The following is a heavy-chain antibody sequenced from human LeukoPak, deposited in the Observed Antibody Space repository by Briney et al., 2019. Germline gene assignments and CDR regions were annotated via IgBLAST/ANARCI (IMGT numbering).Heavy chain of an antibody. V-gene: IGHV3-33*01. CDR3: ASDEALALYY. CDR2: IWYDGSNK. Sequence: QPGRSLRLSCAASGLTFSSYSMPWVRQAPGKGLEWVAVIWYDGSNKYYADSVKGRFTISRDNSKNTLYLQMNSLRAEDTAVYYCASDEALALYYWGQGILVTVSS. J-gene: IGHJ4*02. CDR1: GLTFSSYS.